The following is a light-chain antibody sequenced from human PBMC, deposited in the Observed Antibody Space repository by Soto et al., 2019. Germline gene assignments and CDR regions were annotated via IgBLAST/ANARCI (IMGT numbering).Light chain of an antibody. CDR1: SSNIGSNT. CDR3: AAWDDRLNAVV. V-gene: IGLV1-44*01. J-gene: IGLJ2*01. CDR2: SNN. Sequence: QSVLTQPPSASGTPGQRVTISCSGSSSNIGSNTVNWYQQLPGTAPKLLIYSNNQRPSGVPDRFSGSKSGTSASLAISGLQSEDEPDYYCAAWDDRLNAVVFGGGTKLTVL.